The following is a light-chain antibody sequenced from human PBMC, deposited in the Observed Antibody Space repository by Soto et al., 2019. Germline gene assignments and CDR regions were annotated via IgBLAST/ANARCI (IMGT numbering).Light chain of an antibody. Sequence: DIVLTQTPLSSPVTLGQPASISCRSSQSLVHSDGHTYLSWLQQRPGQPPRLLIYQISNRFSGVPDRFSGSGAGTDFTLKISRVEAEDVGVYYCMQCTHFPRTFGQGT. CDR3: MQCTHFPRT. V-gene: IGKV2-24*01. CDR1: QSLVHSDGHTY. J-gene: IGKJ1*01. CDR2: QIS.